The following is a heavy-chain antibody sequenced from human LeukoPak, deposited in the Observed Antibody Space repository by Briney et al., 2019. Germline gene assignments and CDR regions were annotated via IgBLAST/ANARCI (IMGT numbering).Heavy chain of an antibody. J-gene: IGHJ4*02. D-gene: IGHD3-10*01. Sequence: GGSLRLSCAASGFTFDDYAMHWVRQAPGKGLEWVSGISWNSGSIGYADSVKGRFTISRDNAKNSLYLQMNSLRAEDTALYYCAKGLRITMVRGVDFDYWGQGTLVTVSS. CDR3: AKGLRITMVRGVDFDY. V-gene: IGHV3-9*01. CDR1: GFTFDDYA. CDR2: ISWNSGSI.